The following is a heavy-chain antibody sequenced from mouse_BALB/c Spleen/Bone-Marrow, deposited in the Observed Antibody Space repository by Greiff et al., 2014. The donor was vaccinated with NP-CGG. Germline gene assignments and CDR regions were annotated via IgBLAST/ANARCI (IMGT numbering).Heavy chain of an antibody. CDR1: GYTFTDYN. V-gene: IGHV1S29*02. J-gene: IGHJ1*01. CDR2: IYPYNGGT. D-gene: IGHD2-14*01. Sequence: VQLQQSGPELVKPGASVKISCKASGYTFTDYNMHWVKQSHGKSLEWIGYIYPYNGGTGYNQKFKSKATLTVDNSSSTAYMELRSLTSEDSTVYYGARFRYDWYFDVWGAGTTVTVSS. CDR3: ARFRYDWYFDV.